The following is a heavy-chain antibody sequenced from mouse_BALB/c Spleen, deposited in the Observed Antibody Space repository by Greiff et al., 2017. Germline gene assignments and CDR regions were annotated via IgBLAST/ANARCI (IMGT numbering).Heavy chain of an antibody. CDR1: GFTFSSYA. V-gene: IGHV5-6-5*01. Sequence: DVMLVESGGGLVKPGGSLKLSCAASGFTFSSYAMSWVRQTPEKRLEWVASISSGGSTYYPDSVKGRFTISRDNARNILYLQMSSLRSEDTAMYYCARGRVIYYGNDFDYWGQGTTLTVSS. D-gene: IGHD2-1*01. J-gene: IGHJ2*01. CDR3: ARGRVIYYGNDFDY. CDR2: ISSGGST.